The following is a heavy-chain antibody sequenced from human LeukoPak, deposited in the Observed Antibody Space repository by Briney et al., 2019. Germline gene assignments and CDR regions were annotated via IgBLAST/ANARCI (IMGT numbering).Heavy chain of an antibody. Sequence: SETLSLTCAVYGGSFSPYYWSWIRQPPGKGLEWIGEINHSGSTNYNPSLKSRVAISVDPSKNQFSLRLSSVTAADTAVYYCARGGFYCGGDCYVDYWGQGTLVTVSS. D-gene: IGHD2-21*02. CDR3: ARGGFYCGGDCYVDY. CDR1: GGSFSPYY. J-gene: IGHJ4*02. V-gene: IGHV4-34*01. CDR2: INHSGST.